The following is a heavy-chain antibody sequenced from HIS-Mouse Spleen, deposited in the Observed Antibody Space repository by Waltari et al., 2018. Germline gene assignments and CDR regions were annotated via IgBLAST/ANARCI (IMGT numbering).Heavy chain of an antibody. D-gene: IGHD6-19*01. CDR2: MNPNSGNT. V-gene: IGHV1-8*01. J-gene: IGHJ4*02. CDR3: ARGGRHIAVAGTEYYFDY. CDR1: GYTFTSYD. Sequence: QVQLVQSGAEVKKPGASVKVSCKASGYTFTSYDINWVRQATGQGLEWMGWMNPNSGNTDYAQKFQGRVTMTRNTSISTAYMELSSLRSEDTAVYYCARGGRHIAVAGTEYYFDYWGQGTLVTVSS.